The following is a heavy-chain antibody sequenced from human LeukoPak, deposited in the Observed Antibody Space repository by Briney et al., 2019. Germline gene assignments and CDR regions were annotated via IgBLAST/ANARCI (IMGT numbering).Heavy chain of an antibody. Sequence: SETLSLTCTVSGGSISSYYWSWIRQPAGKGLEWIGRIYTSGSTNYNPSLKSRVTISVDTSKNQFSLKLSSVTAADTAVYYCARHCSSTSCPQWGIDPWGQGTLVTVSS. CDR3: ARHCSSTSCPQWGIDP. V-gene: IGHV4-4*07. J-gene: IGHJ5*02. D-gene: IGHD2-2*01. CDR2: IYTSGST. CDR1: GGSISSYY.